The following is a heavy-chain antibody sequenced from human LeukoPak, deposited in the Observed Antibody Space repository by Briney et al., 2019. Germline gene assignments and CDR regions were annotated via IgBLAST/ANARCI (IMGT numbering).Heavy chain of an antibody. D-gene: IGHD4/OR15-4a*01. J-gene: IGHJ4*02. Sequence: GGSLRLSCAAAVFTFSSYAMSWVRQAAGKGLEWVSANSGSGGSTYYADSLKGRFTVSGDNSKNTLYLQMNSLRVEDTAVYYCARRAGAYSHPYDYWGQGTLVTVSS. CDR1: VFTFSSYA. CDR3: ARRAGAYSHPYDY. V-gene: IGHV3-23*01. CDR2: NSGSGGST.